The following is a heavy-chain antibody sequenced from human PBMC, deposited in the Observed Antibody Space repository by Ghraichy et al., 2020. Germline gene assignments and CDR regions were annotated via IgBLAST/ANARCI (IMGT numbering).Heavy chain of an antibody. Sequence: SETLSLTCAVYNGPFDSYYWSWIHQPPGKGLEWIGEINHSGSTSYNPSLKSRVTISVDRLKNQFSLRLSSVTAADTAMYYCARGRKSSQQLVPLPFDYWGQGTLVTVSS. J-gene: IGHJ4*02. V-gene: IGHV4-34*01. CDR3: ARGRKSSQQLVPLPFDY. CDR1: NGPFDSYY. D-gene: IGHD6-13*01. CDR2: INHSGST.